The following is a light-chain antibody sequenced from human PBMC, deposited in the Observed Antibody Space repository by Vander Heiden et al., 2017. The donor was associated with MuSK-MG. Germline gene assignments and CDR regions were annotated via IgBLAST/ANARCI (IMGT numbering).Light chain of an antibody. Sequence: DIQMTQSPSSLSASVGDRVTITCRASQSISSYLNWYQQKPGKAPKLLIYAASSLQSGVPSRFSGSGYGTDFTLTISSRQPEDFATYYCQQSDSNLAITFGGGTKVEIK. CDR2: AAS. CDR3: QQSDSNLAIT. V-gene: IGKV1-39*01. CDR1: QSISSY. J-gene: IGKJ4*01.